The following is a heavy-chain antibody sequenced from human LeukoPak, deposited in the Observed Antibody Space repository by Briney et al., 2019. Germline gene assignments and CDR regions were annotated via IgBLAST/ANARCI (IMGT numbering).Heavy chain of an antibody. J-gene: IGHJ4*02. V-gene: IGHV3-48*04. CDR3: ARSPYDSSGPSHFDY. D-gene: IGHD3-22*01. Sequence: QPGGSLRLSCVASGFTFSRYAMSWVRQAPGKGLEWVSYISSSGSTIYYADSVKGRFTISRDNAKNSLYLQMNSLRAEDTAVYYCARSPYDSSGPSHFDYWGQGALVTVSS. CDR1: GFTFSRYA. CDR2: ISSSGSTI.